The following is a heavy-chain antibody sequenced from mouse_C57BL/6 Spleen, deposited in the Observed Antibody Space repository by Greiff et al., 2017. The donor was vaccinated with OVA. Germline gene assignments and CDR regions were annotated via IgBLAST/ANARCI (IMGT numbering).Heavy chain of an antibody. CDR1: GYSFTGYY. CDR2: INPSTGGT. CDR3: ARGGTMDY. J-gene: IGHJ4*01. D-gene: IGHD3-3*01. Sequence: EVQLQQSGPELVKPGASVKISCKASGYSFTGYYMNWVKQSPEKSLEWIGEINPSTGGTTYNQKFKAKATLTVDKSSSTAYMQRKSLTSEDSAVYYCARGGTMDYWGQGTSVTVSS. V-gene: IGHV1-42*01.